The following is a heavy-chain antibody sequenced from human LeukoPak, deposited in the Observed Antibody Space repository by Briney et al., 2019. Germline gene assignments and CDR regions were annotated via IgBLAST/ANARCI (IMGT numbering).Heavy chain of an antibody. CDR3: AKEEDTASY. Sequence: PSETLSLTCAVYGGSFSGYYWSWIRQPPGKGLEWIGEINHSGSTNYNPSLKSRVTISVGTSKNQFSLKLSSVTAADTAVYYCAKEEDTASYWGQGTLVTVSS. CDR1: GGSFSGYY. J-gene: IGHJ4*02. V-gene: IGHV4-34*01. D-gene: IGHD5-18*01. CDR2: INHSGST.